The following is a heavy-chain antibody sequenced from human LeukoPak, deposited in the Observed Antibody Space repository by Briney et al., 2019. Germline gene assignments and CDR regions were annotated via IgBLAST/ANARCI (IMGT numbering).Heavy chain of an antibody. D-gene: IGHD6-19*01. CDR1: GFTFINYA. CDR2: ISGGGGDT. J-gene: IGHJ5*02. V-gene: IGHV3-23*01. CDR3: ATSTTVAGTFWFDP. Sequence: GGSLRLSCAASGFTFINYAMSWVRQAPGKGLEWVSGISGGGGDTYYADSVKGRFTISRDNSSDTLSLQMDSLRAEDTALYYCATSTTVAGTFWFDPRGQGTLVIVSS.